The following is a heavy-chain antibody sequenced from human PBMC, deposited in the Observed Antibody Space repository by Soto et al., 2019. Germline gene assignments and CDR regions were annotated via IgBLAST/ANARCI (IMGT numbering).Heavy chain of an antibody. CDR3: TRGYCSVGSCAFDI. J-gene: IGHJ3*02. V-gene: IGHV3-9*01. CDR2: ITWNGGSV. CDR1: GFTFDDYA. Sequence: EEQLVESGGALVQPGRSLRLSCAASGFTFDDYAMHWVRQAPGKGLEWVSFITWNGGSVGYADSLKGRFTISRDNAKNSLYLQLSSLRTEDTDFYYCTRGYCSVGSCAFDIWGQGTMVTVSS. D-gene: IGHD2-15*01.